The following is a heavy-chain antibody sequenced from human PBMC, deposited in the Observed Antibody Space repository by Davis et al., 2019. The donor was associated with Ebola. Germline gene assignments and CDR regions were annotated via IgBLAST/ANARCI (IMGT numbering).Heavy chain of an antibody. CDR2: ISSSGSTI. CDR1: GFTFSDYS. Sequence: GGSLRLSCAASGFTFSDYSMSWIRQAPGKGLEWVSYISSSGSTIYYADSVKGRFTISRDNSKNTLYLQMNSLRAEDTAVYYCARGGWELLFDAFDIWGQGTMVTVSS. V-gene: IGHV3-11*01. J-gene: IGHJ3*02. D-gene: IGHD1-26*01. CDR3: ARGGWELLFDAFDI.